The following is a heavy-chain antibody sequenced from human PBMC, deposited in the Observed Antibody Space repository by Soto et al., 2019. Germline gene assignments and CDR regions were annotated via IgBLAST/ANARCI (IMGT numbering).Heavy chain of an antibody. CDR3: AREWSTSGDLDY. CDR1: GFTFSSHS. CDR2: ISYDGSIK. J-gene: IGHJ4*02. D-gene: IGHD3-10*01. V-gene: IGHV3-30-3*01. Sequence: QVQLVESGGGVVQPGRSLRLSCAASGFTFSSHSIHWVRQAQGKGLEWVAVISYDGSIKYYADSVKGRFTISRDNSKNTAYLQMNSLRAEDTAVFYCAREWSTSGDLDYWGQGTLVIVSS.